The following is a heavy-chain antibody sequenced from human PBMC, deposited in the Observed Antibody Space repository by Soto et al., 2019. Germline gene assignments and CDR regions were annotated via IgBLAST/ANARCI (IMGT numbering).Heavy chain of an antibody. Sequence: KPSETLSLTCTVSGGSISSYYWSWIRQPPGKGLEWIGYIYYSGSTNYNPSLKSRVTISVDTSKNQFSLKLSSVTAADTAVYYCARDRGYSYGFYYYYYGMDVWGQGTTVTVSS. V-gene: IGHV4-59*01. CDR1: GGSISSYY. D-gene: IGHD5-18*01. CDR2: IYYSGST. CDR3: ARDRGYSYGFYYYYYGMDV. J-gene: IGHJ6*02.